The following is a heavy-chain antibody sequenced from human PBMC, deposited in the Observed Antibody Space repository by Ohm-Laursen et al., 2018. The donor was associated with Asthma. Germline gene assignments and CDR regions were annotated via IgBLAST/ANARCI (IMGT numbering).Heavy chain of an antibody. CDR2: IKQDGSEK. CDR3: ARGYGVNGLASGY. J-gene: IGHJ4*02. CDR1: GFTFNPYW. V-gene: IGHV3-7*01. Sequence: SLRLSCAASGFTFNPYWMTWVRQAPGKGLEWVATIKQDGSEKYYVDSVKGRFTISRDNAKNSLYLQMNSLRAEDTAVYYCARGYGVNGLASGYWGQGTLVTVSS. D-gene: IGHD4-17*01.